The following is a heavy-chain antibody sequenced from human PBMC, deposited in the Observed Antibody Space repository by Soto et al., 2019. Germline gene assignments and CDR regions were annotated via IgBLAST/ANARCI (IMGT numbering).Heavy chain of an antibody. J-gene: IGHJ4*02. CDR3: AKHKWEQHWGETFDL. Sequence: QVQVVESGGGVVQPGRSLRLSCAASGFTFSNFGMHWVRQAPGGGLEWVAVIWYDGSKTYYAESVKGRFTISRDNSKNTLYLQMNSLRPEDTAVYYCAKHKWEQHWGETFDLWGRGTLVTVSS. V-gene: IGHV3-33*08. D-gene: IGHD1-26*01. CDR2: IWYDGSKT. CDR1: GFTFSNFG.